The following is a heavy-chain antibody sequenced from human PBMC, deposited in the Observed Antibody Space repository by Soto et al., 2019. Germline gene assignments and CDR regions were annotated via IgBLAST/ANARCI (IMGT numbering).Heavy chain of an antibody. J-gene: IGHJ3*02. V-gene: IGHV3-21*01. Sequence: PGGSLRLSCAASGFTFSSYSMNWVRQAPGKGLEWVSSISSSSSYIYYADSVKGRFTISRDNAKNSLYLQMNSLRAEDTAVYYCARGGTGTTFVPTETSDAFDIWGQGTMVTVSS. CDR1: GFTFSSYS. D-gene: IGHD1-1*01. CDR2: ISSSSSYI. CDR3: ARGGTGTTFVPTETSDAFDI.